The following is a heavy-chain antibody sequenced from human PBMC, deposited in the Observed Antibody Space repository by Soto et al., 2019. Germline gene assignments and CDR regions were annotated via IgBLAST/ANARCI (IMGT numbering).Heavy chain of an antibody. CDR3: AGTTSHQWYYMDV. CDR2: TYYRSSWYN. J-gene: IGHJ6*03. D-gene: IGHD1-7*01. V-gene: IGHV6-1*01. CDR1: GDSVSSNSAA. Sequence: QVQLQESGPGLVKPSQTLSLTCAISGDSVSSNSAAWNWIRLSPSRGLEWLARTYYRSSWYNDYAVSVRRRITVNPDTSKNQFSLQLTSVTPEDTAVYYCAGTTSHQWYYMDVWGKGTTVTVSS.